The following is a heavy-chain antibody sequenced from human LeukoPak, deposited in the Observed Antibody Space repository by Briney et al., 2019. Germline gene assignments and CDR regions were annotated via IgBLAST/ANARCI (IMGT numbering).Heavy chain of an antibody. CDR2: MNPNSGNT. J-gene: IGHJ4*02. CDR3: ASEVQLERRGFDY. Sequence: GASVKVSCKASGYTFTSYDINWVRQATGQGLEWMGWMNPNSGNTGYAQKFQGRVTMTRNTSISTAYMELSSLKSEDTAVYYCASEVQLERRGFDYWGQGTLVTVSS. CDR1: GYTFTSYD. D-gene: IGHD1-1*01. V-gene: IGHV1-8*01.